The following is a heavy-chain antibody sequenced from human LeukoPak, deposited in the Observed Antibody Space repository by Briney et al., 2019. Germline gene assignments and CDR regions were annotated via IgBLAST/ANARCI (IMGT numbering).Heavy chain of an antibody. CDR2: ISTYNGDT. J-gene: IGHJ4*02. Sequence: ASVQVPCKASGYTFTRSGITWVRQAPGQGLEWMRWISTYNGDTNYAQKLQGRVTMTTDTSTSTAYMELRSLRSDDTAVYYCARDGNDYGDYWGQGTLVTVSS. CDR3: ARDGNDYGDY. CDR1: GYTFTRSG. V-gene: IGHV1-18*01.